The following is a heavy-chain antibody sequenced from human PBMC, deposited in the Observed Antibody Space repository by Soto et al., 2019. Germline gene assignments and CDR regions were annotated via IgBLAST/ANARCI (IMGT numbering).Heavy chain of an antibody. Sequence: TSETLSLTCTVSGGSISSGGYYWSWIRQHPGKGLEWIGYIYYSGSTYYNPSLKSRVTISVDTSKNQFSLKLSSVTAADTAVYYCARAGQQLVLVGEDQYYFDYWGHGTLVTVSS. CDR3: ARAGQQLVLVGEDQYYFDY. CDR2: IYYSGST. D-gene: IGHD6-13*01. CDR1: GGSISSGGYY. J-gene: IGHJ4*01. V-gene: IGHV4-31*03.